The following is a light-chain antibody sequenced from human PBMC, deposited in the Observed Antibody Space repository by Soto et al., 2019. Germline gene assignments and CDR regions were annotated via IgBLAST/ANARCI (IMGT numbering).Light chain of an antibody. V-gene: IGKV1-5*01. CDR3: QQYNSYSEA. J-gene: IGKJ1*01. Sequence: DIQMTQSPSTLSASVGDRVTITCRASQSILTWFAWYQQKPGKAPKLLIYDASNLQSGVPSRFSGSVSGTEFTLTISSLQPDDFATYYCQQYNSYSEAFGQGTKVDIK. CDR2: DAS. CDR1: QSILTW.